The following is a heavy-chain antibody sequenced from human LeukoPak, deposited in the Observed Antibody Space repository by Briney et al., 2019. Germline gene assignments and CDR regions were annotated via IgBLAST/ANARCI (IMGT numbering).Heavy chain of an antibody. D-gene: IGHD2-15*01. J-gene: IGHJ3*02. Sequence: GGSLRLSCAASGFTFSSYWMSWVRQAPGKGLEWVANIKQDGSEKYYVDSVKGRFTISRDNAKNSPYLQMNSLRAEDTAVYYCARVCSGGSCYPLGDAFDIWGQGTMVTVSS. CDR3: ARVCSGGSCYPLGDAFDI. CDR2: IKQDGSEK. CDR1: GFTFSSYW. V-gene: IGHV3-7*01.